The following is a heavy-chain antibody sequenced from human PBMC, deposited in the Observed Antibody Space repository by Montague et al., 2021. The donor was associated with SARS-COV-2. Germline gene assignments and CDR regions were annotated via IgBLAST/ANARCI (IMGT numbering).Heavy chain of an antibody. J-gene: IGHJ6*02. V-gene: IGHV4-31*03. CDR1: GGSISSGGYY. Sequence: TLSLTCTVSGGSISSGGYYRSWIRQHPGKGLEWIGYIYYSGSTYYNPSLKSRVTISVDTSKNQFSLKLSSVTAADTAVYYCATESVVPASLYYYGMDVWGQGTTVTVSS. CDR2: IYYSGST. D-gene: IGHD2-2*01. CDR3: ATESVVPASLYYYGMDV.